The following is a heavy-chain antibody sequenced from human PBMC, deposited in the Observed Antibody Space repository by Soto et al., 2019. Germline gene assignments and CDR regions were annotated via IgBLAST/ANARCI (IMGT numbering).Heavy chain of an antibody. CDR3: ARLPRDTAMVRGYGMDV. CDR2: ISAYNGNT. CDR1: GYTFTSYG. J-gene: IGHJ6*02. Sequence: QVQLVQSGAEVKKPGASVKVSCKASGYTFTSYGISWVRQAPGQGLEWMGWISAYNGNTNYAQKLQGRVTMTTDTSTSTAYMERRSLRSDDTAVYYCARLPRDTAMVRGYGMDVWGQGTTVTVSS. V-gene: IGHV1-18*01. D-gene: IGHD5-18*01.